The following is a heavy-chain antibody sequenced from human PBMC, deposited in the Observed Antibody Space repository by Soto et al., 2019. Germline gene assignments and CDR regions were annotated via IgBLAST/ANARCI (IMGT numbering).Heavy chain of an antibody. D-gene: IGHD3-10*01. CDR1: GGSISSYY. V-gene: IGHV4-59*08. CDR3: ARRVAYYYGSGSYYYFGY. CDR2: IYYSGST. Sequence: SETLSLTCTVSGGSISSYYWSWIRQPPGKGLEWIGYIYYSGSTNYNPSLKSRVTISVDTSKNQFSLKLSSVTAADTAVYYCARRVAYYYGSGSYYYFGYWGQGTLVTVSS. J-gene: IGHJ4*02.